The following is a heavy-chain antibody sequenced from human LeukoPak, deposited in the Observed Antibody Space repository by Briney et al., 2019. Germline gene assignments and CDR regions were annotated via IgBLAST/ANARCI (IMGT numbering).Heavy chain of an antibody. Sequence: SETLSLTCAVYGGSFSGYYWNWIRQPPGKGLEWIGEINHSGSTNYNPSLKSRVTISVGTSKNQFSLKLSSVTAADTAVYYCARIRAYYGSGSYKAFDIWGQGTMVTVSS. V-gene: IGHV4-34*01. CDR3: ARIRAYYGSGSYKAFDI. J-gene: IGHJ3*02. CDR1: GGSFSGYY. D-gene: IGHD3-10*01. CDR2: INHSGST.